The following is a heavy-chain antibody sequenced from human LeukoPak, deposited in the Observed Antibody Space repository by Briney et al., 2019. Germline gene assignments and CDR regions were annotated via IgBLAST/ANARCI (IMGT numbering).Heavy chain of an antibody. J-gene: IGHJ5*02. CDR3: ARDSYNWNVDAFDP. D-gene: IGHD1-20*01. CDR2: INHSGST. V-gene: IGHV4-34*01. CDR1: GGSFSDYY. Sequence: SETLSLTYAVYGGSFSDYYWSWIRQPPGKGLEWIGEINHSGSTDYNPSLKGRVTISIDKSKNHFSLKLTSVTAADTAVYYCARDSYNWNVDAFDPWGQGTLVTVSS.